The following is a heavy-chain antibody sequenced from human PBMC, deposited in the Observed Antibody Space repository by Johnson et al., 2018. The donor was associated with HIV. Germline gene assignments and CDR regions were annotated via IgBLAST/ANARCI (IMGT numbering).Heavy chain of an antibody. V-gene: IGHV3-11*04. J-gene: IGHJ3*02. CDR2: ISSGPLII. CDR1: GFTFSDYY. D-gene: IGHD1-26*01. CDR3: AKPYSGSPRGAFDI. Sequence: QVQLVESGGGLVKPGGSLRLSCAASGFTFSDYYMSWIRQAPGKGLEWVSYISSGPLIINYADSVKGRFTISRDNSKNTLYLQMNSLSAEDTAVYYCAKPYSGSPRGAFDIWGQGTMVTVSS.